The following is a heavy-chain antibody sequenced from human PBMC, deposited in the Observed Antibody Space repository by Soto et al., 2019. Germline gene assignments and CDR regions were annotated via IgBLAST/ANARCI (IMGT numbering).Heavy chain of an antibody. J-gene: IGHJ6*02. Sequence: AGGSLRLSCAASGFTFSSYWMHWVRQAPGKGLVWVSRINSDGSSTSYADSVKGRFTISRDNAKNTLYLQMNSLRAEDTAVYYCARVGPLLDIVVVVAASYYYYGMDVWGQGTTVTVSS. CDR2: INSDGSST. CDR3: ARVGPLLDIVVVVAASYYYYGMDV. D-gene: IGHD2-15*01. V-gene: IGHV3-74*01. CDR1: GFTFSSYW.